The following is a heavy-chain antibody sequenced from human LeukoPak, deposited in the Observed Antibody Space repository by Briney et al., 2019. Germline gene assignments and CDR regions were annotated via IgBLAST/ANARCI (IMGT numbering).Heavy chain of an antibody. V-gene: IGHV3-72*01. CDR1: GFTLSDHY. Sequence: GGSLRLTCAASGFTLSDHYIDWVRQAPGKGLEWVGRTENRADSYFTEYAASVKGRFSISRDDSKNSLYLQMNSLKTEDTAVYYCVAWTSGSPGYWGQGTLVTVSS. CDR3: VAWTSGSPGY. J-gene: IGHJ4*02. D-gene: IGHD3/OR15-3a*01. CDR2: TENRADSYFT.